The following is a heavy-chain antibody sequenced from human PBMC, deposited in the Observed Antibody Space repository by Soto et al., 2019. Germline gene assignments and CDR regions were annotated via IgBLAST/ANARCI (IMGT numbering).Heavy chain of an antibody. CDR2: IDWEDDK. Sequence: QITLKESGPTLVKPTQTLTLTCTFSGFALSTSGEGVGWIRQPPGKALEWLALIDWEDDKRYSPSLKSRLTITKDTSKNQVALTMTNMDPVDTGTYYCAHTSAHRDLTPVAFDYWGQGTLVTVSS. J-gene: IGHJ4*02. CDR3: AHTSAHRDLTPVAFDY. D-gene: IGHD6-19*01. V-gene: IGHV2-5*02. CDR1: GFALSTSGEG.